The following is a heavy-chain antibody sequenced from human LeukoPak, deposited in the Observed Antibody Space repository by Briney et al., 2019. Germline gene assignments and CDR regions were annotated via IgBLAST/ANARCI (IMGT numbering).Heavy chain of an antibody. CDR1: GFTSDDYA. CDR2: ISWNSGSI. D-gene: IGHD3-22*01. J-gene: IGHJ4*02. Sequence: GRSLRLSCAASGFTSDDYAMHWVRQAPGKGLEWVSGISWNSGSIGYADSVKGRFTISRDNAKNSLYLQMNSLRAEDTALYYCAKVSKGGVVVKEFDYWGQGTLVTVSS. V-gene: IGHV3-9*02. CDR3: AKVSKGGVVVKEFDY.